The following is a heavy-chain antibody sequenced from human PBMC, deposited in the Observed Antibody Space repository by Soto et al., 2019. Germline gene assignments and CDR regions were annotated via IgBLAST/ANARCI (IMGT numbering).Heavy chain of an antibody. V-gene: IGHV1-2*04. J-gene: IGHJ6*02. Sequence: ASVKVSCKASGYTFTGYYMHWVRQAPGQGLEWMGWINPNSGGTNYAQKFQGWVTMTRDTSISTAYMELSRLRSDDTAVYYCARGVGRITIFGVVNGMDVWGQGTTVTVSS. D-gene: IGHD3-3*01. CDR3: ARGVGRITIFGVVNGMDV. CDR2: INPNSGGT. CDR1: GYTFTGYY.